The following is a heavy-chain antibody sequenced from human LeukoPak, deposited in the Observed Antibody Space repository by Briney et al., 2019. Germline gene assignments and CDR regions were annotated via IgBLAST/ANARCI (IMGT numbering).Heavy chain of an antibody. J-gene: IGHJ5*02. CDR3: ARDQGSSWFIHWFDP. CDR1: GGTFSSYA. D-gene: IGHD6-13*01. V-gene: IGHV1-69*06. Sequence: SVKVSCTASGGTFSSYAISWVQQAPGQGLEWMGGIIPIFGTANYAQKFQGRVTITADKSTSTAYMELSSLRSEDTAVYYCARDQGSSWFIHWFDPWGQGTLVTVSS. CDR2: IIPIFGTA.